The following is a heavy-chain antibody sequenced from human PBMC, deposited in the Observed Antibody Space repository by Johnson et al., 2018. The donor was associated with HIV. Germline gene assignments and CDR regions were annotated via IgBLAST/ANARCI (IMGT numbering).Heavy chain of an antibody. Sequence: QVQLVESGGGLVQPGGSLRLSCAASGFTFSSYWMHWVRQAPGKGLEWVAFIRYDGSNKYYADSGKGRFTNSRDNSKNTLYLQMNSLRVEDKAVYYCARLSMIVVLITPGAFDIWGQGTMVTVSS. CDR3: ARLSMIVVLITPGAFDI. D-gene: IGHD3-22*01. V-gene: IGHV3-30*02. CDR2: IRYDGSNK. CDR1: GFTFSSYW. J-gene: IGHJ3*02.